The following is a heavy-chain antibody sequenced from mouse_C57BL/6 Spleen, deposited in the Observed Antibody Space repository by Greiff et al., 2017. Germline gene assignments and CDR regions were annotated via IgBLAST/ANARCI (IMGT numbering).Heavy chain of an antibody. CDR3: ARGLLAY. CDR1: GYTFTSYW. Sequence: VQLQESGAELVKPGASVKMSCKASGYTFTSYWITWVKQRPGQGLEWIGDIYPGSGSTNYNEKFKSKATLTVDTSSSTAYMQLSSLTSEDSAVYYCARGLLAYWGQGTLVTVSA. V-gene: IGHV1-55*01. D-gene: IGHD3-1*01. CDR2: IYPGSGST. J-gene: IGHJ3*01.